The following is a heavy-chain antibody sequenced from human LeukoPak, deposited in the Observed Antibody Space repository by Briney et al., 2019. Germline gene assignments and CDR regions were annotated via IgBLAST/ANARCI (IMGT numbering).Heavy chain of an antibody. CDR2: MNPNSGNT. Sequence: ASVKVSCKASGYTFTSYDINWVRQATGQGLEWMGWMNPNSGNTGYAQKFQGRVTITRNTSISTAYMEPSSLRSEDTAVYYCARGRSYSSSGDAFDIWGQGTMVTVSS. D-gene: IGHD6-6*01. J-gene: IGHJ3*02. V-gene: IGHV1-8*03. CDR3: ARGRSYSSSGDAFDI. CDR1: GYTFTSYD.